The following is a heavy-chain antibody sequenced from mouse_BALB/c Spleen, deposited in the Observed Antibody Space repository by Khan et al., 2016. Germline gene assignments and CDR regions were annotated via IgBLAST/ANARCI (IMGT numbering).Heavy chain of an antibody. CDR3: ARDYYGSRGFDY. CDR1: GYTFTDFA. V-gene: IGHV1S137*01. D-gene: IGHD1-1*01. CDR2: VSTYSDNT. Sequence: QVQLKESGPEVVRPGVSVKISCKGSGYTFTDFAMHWVMQSRAKSLEWIGIVSTYSDNTKYNQNFKGKATMTVDKYSNTAYMELVGLTSEDSAIYYCARDYYGSRGFDYWGQGTTLTVSA. J-gene: IGHJ2*01.